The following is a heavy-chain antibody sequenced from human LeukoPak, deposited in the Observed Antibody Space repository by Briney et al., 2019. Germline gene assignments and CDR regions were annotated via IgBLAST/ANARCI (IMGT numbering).Heavy chain of an antibody. CDR1: GYIFTDYD. CDR2: TNPISGYT. D-gene: IGHD6-13*01. V-gene: IGHV1-8*01. J-gene: IGHJ3*02. Sequence: GASVKVSCKASGYIFTDYDINWVRQATGQGLEWMGWTNPISGYTGSAQKFQGRVTMTRDTSISTAYLELSSLRFDDTAVYYCARGNRLYSSSWSSLPFDIWGQGTMVTVSS. CDR3: ARGNRLYSSSWSSLPFDI.